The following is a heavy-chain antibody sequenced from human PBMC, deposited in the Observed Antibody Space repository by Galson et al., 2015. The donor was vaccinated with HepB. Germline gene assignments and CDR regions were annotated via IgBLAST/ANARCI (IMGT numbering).Heavy chain of an antibody. D-gene: IGHD1-26*01. CDR1: RFTFSAYG. Sequence: SLRLSCAASRFTFSAYGVNWVRQAPGKGLEWVAVISYDGTNKYYADSVKGRFTISRDNSKNTLFLQMHSLRAEDTAVYYCARSKGEVLGAFAIWGQGTRVTVSS. J-gene: IGHJ3*02. CDR2: ISYDGTNK. V-gene: IGHV3-30*03. CDR3: ARSKGEVLGAFAI.